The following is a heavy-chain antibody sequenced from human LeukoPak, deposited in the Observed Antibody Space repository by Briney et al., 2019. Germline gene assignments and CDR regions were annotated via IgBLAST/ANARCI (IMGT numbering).Heavy chain of an antibody. J-gene: IGHJ6*03. CDR1: GFTFSSFD. D-gene: IGHD1-1*01. CDR3: ARGPPRGKYYYMDV. Sequence: GGSLRLSCAASGFTFSSFDMHWVRQPTGQGLEWVSTIGTASDTYYPGSVEGRFTLSRDNAKNSLYLQMSSLTAGDTAVYYCARGPPRGKYYYMDVWGKGTTVTVSS. CDR2: IGTASDT. V-gene: IGHV3-13*01.